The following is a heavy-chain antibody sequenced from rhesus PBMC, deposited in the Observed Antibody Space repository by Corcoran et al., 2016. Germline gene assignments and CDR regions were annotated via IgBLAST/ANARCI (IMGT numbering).Heavy chain of an antibody. CDR3: AISYDSGYYMRFDY. CDR2: SNPYNGNT. V-gene: IGHV1S2*01. Sequence: QVQLVQYGAEVKKPGSSVKVSCKASGYTFTAYYMHWVRQAHRTGLEWMGWSNPYNGNTKYAQKFRGIVTITRDTSTSTAYMELSSLRSEDTAFYYCAISYDSGYYMRFDYWGQGVLVTVSS. D-gene: IGHD3-28*01. CDR1: GYTFTAYY. J-gene: IGHJ4*01.